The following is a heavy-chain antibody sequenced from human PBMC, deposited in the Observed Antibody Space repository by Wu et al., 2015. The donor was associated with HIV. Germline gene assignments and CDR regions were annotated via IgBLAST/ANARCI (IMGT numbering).Heavy chain of an antibody. Sequence: QVQLVQSGAEVKKPGASVKVSCKASGYTFMSYGISWVRQAPGQGLDWMGWISAYNGNTNYAQKFQGRVTMTTDTSTSTAYMELRSLRSDDTAVYYCARDLAFLYYDSSGYSKFDYWGQGRWSPSPQ. CDR2: ISAYNGNT. V-gene: IGHV1-18*01. CDR3: ARDLAFLYYDSSGYSKFDY. J-gene: IGHJ4*02. D-gene: IGHD3-22*01. CDR1: GYTFMSYG.